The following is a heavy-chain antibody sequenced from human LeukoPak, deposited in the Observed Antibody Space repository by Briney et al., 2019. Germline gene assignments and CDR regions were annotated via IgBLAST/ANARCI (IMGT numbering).Heavy chain of an antibody. CDR3: ALEVLRYFDWLPYFDY. D-gene: IGHD3-9*01. CDR2: ISGSGGST. J-gene: IGHJ4*02. CDR1: GFTFTNYD. V-gene: IGHV3-23*01. Sequence: GGSLRLSCVASGFTFTNYDINWVRQAPGKGLEWVSAISGSGGSTYYADSVKGRFTISRDNSKNTLYLQMNSLRAEDTAVYYCALEVLRYFDWLPYFDYWGQGTLVTVSS.